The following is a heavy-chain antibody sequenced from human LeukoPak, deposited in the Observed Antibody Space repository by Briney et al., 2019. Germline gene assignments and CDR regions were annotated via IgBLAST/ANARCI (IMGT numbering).Heavy chain of an antibody. CDR2: MNPNSGNT. Sequence: GASVKVSCTASGYTFTSYDINWVRQATGQGLAWMGWMNPNSGNTGYAQKFQGRVTMTRNTSISTAYMELSSLRSEDTAVYYCARGHLSIFGVVIIPRSPGDYWGQGTLVTVSS. CDR3: ARGHLSIFGVVIIPRSPGDY. D-gene: IGHD3-3*01. V-gene: IGHV1-8*01. CDR1: GYTFTSYD. J-gene: IGHJ4*02.